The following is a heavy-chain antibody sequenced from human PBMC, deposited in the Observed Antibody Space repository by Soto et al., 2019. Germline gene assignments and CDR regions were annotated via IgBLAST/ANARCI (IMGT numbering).Heavy chain of an antibody. CDR2: IWDDGRRK. V-gene: IGHV3-33*01. CDR1: EFTFSLYG. Sequence: GGSLRLSCAASEFTFSLYGMHWVRQAPGKGLEWVAAIWDDGRRKDYADSVKDRLFISRDNSKNTLYLQLDSLRPEDTAVYYCATWQGSLNFHYWGQGTLVTVSS. J-gene: IGHJ4*02. CDR3: ATWQGSLNFHY.